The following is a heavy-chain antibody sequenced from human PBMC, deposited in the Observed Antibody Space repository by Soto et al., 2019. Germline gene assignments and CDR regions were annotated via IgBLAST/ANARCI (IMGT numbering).Heavy chain of an antibody. D-gene: IGHD2-2*02. Sequence: QVQLVQSGAEVKTPGSSLKVSCKVSGSRFSNYVISWVRQAPGHGLEWLGRIIPIFNSTKYAQSFQGRVTITADNSTSIAYLELIRLRADDTAGYYSAREDRGKKAGYNGLVSLGYWGQGTLFTVAS. V-gene: IGHV1-69*06. CDR3: AREDRGKKAGYNGLVSLGY. J-gene: IGHJ4*02. CDR1: GSRFSNYV. CDR2: IIPIFNST.